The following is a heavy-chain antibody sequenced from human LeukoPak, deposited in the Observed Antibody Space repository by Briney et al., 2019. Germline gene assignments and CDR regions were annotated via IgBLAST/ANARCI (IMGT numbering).Heavy chain of an antibody. CDR2: IYYSGST. J-gene: IGHJ3*02. V-gene: IGHV4-31*03. Sequence: SQTLSLTCTVSGGSISSGGYYWSWIRQHPGKGLEWIGYIYYSGSTHYNPSLKSRVTISVDTSKNQFSLKLSSVTAADTAVYYCARECRGWPCVAFDIWGQGTMVTVSS. CDR3: ARECRGWPCVAFDI. CDR1: GGSISSGGYY. D-gene: IGHD6-19*01.